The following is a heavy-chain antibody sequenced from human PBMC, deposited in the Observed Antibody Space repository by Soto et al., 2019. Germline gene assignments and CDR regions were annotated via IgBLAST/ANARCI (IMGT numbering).Heavy chain of an antibody. V-gene: IGHV3-33*01. CDR3: ARDLMRGDSDSANLFDY. Sequence: SGGSLRLSCAASGFTFSNYGMHWVRQAPGKGLEWVALIWYDGTSKYYADSVKGRFTFSRDESKNTLFLQMNSLRAEDTAVYYCARDLMRGDSDSANLFDYWGQGTLVTVSS. J-gene: IGHJ4*02. D-gene: IGHD2-21*01. CDR1: GFTFSNYG. CDR2: IWYDGTSK.